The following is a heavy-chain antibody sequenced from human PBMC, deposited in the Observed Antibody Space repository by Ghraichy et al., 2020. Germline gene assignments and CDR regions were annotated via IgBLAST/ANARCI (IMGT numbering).Heavy chain of an antibody. CDR3: ANVPNVYYYYGMDV. CDR1: GFTFSSYA. CDR2: ITGSGGST. V-gene: IGHV3-23*01. J-gene: IGHJ6*02. D-gene: IGHD4/OR15-4a*01. Sequence: GGSLRLSCAASGFTFSSYAMSWVRQAPGKGLEWVSAITGSGGSTYYADSVKGRFTISRDNSKNTLYLQMNSLRAEDTAVYYCANVPNVYYYYGMDVWGQGTTVTISS.